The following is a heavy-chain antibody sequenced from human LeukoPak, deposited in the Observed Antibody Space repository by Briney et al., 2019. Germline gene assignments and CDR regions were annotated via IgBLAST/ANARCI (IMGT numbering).Heavy chain of an antibody. J-gene: IGHJ4*02. D-gene: IGHD3-3*01. V-gene: IGHV4-39*07. CDR3: AKDSFGEVRDY. CDR1: GDSMIDNNFY. CDR2: IYYNGKS. Sequence: PSETLSLTCTVSGDSMIDNNFYWGWTRQSPQKGLEWIGSIYYNGKSLYNPSLKSRVTISVDASKNQISLKLSSVTAADTAVYYCAKDSFGEVRDYWGRGILVTVSS.